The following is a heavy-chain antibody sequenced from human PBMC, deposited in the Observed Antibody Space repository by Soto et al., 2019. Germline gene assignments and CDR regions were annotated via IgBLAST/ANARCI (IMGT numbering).Heavy chain of an antibody. V-gene: IGHV1-46*01. D-gene: IGHD6-19*01. Sequence: ASVKVSCKASGYTFTSYYMHWVRQAPGQGLEWMGIINPSGGSTSYAQKFQGRVTMTRDTSTSTVYMELSSLRSEDTAVYYFARDPPYSSGLWLRSRDGMDVWGQGTTVTVSS. CDR1: GYTFTSYY. CDR2: INPSGGST. J-gene: IGHJ6*02. CDR3: ARDPPYSSGLWLRSRDGMDV.